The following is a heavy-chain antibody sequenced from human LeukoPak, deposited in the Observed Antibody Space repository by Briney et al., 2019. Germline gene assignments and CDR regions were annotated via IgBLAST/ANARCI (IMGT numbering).Heavy chain of an antibody. D-gene: IGHD3-22*01. V-gene: IGHV1-8*03. J-gene: IGHJ3*02. CDR1: GYTFTSYD. Sequence: ASVKVSCKASGYTFTSYDINWVRQATGQGLEWMGWMNPNSGNTGYAQKFQGRVTITRNTSISTAYMELSSLRSEDTDAYYCARGQYYYDSSGYYPPHDAFDIWGQGTMVTVSS. CDR2: MNPNSGNT. CDR3: ARGQYYYDSSGYYPPHDAFDI.